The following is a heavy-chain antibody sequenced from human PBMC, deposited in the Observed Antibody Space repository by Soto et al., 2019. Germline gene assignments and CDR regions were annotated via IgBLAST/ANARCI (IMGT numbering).Heavy chain of an antibody. CDR3: AKDLAGRWDYGMDV. Sequence: EVQLVESGGGLVQPGRSLRLSCAASGFTFVDYAMHWVRQAPGKGLEWVSGISWNSGSIGYADSVKGRFTISRDNAKNSLYLQMNSLRAEDTALYYCAKDLAGRWDYGMDVWGQGTTVTVSS. V-gene: IGHV3-9*01. J-gene: IGHJ6*02. D-gene: IGHD6-13*01. CDR2: ISWNSGSI. CDR1: GFTFVDYA.